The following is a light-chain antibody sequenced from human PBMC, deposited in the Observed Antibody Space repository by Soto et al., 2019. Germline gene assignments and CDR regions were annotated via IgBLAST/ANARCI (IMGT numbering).Light chain of an antibody. CDR2: RNN. Sequence: QSVLTQAPSASGTPGQRVTISCSGSSSNIGSNTVNWYQQLPGTAPKLLIYRNNQRPSGVPDRFSGSKSDTSASLAIGGLQSEDEADYYCAAWDDSLNAWVFGGGTQLTVL. J-gene: IGLJ3*02. CDR1: SSNIGSNT. V-gene: IGLV1-44*01. CDR3: AAWDDSLNAWV.